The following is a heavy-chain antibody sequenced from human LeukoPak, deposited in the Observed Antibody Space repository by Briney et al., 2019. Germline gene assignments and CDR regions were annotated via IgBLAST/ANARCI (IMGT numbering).Heavy chain of an antibody. J-gene: IGHJ4*02. V-gene: IGHV1-69*06. CDR2: IIPIFGTA. Sequence: ASVKVSCKASGGTFSSYAISWVRQAPGQGLEWMGGIIPIFGTANYAQKFQGRVTITADKSTSTAYMELSSLRSEDTAVYYCSRQATTTGVDYWGQGTLVTVSS. CDR1: GGTFSSYA. CDR3: SRQATTTGVDY. D-gene: IGHD1-1*01.